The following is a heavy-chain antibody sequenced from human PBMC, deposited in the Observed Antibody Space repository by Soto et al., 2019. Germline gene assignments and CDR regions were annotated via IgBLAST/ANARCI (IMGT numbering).Heavy chain of an antibody. J-gene: IGHJ4*02. CDR3: AKAGDWNYVFDF. V-gene: IGHV3-74*01. Sequence: EVRLVESGGGQVHPGGSLRLSCAASGFSFTHYRIHWVRQVPGKGLEWVCRVNADGSSTNYAGFAKGRFTISRDNSKNTAYLEMNNLRADDTALSYCAKAGDWNYVFDFWGQGTSVIVSS. CDR2: VNADGSST. D-gene: IGHD1-7*01. CDR1: GFSFTHYR.